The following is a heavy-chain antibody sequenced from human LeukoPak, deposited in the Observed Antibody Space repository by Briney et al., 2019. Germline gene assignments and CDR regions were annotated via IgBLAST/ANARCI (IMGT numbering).Heavy chain of an antibody. CDR1: GFTFSSYS. J-gene: IGHJ3*02. V-gene: IGHV3-21*04. D-gene: IGHD3-10*01. Sequence: PGGSLRLSCAASGFTFSSYSMNWVRQAPGKGLEWVSSISSSSSYIYYADSVKGRFTISRDNAKNSLYLQMNSLRAEDTAVYYCASEWFGELHGFWAFDIWGQGTMVTVSS. CDR2: ISSSSSYI. CDR3: ASEWFGELHGFWAFDI.